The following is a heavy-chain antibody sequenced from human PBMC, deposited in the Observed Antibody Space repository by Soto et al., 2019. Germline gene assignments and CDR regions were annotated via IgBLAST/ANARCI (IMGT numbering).Heavy chain of an antibody. CDR2: INHSGST. CDR1: GGSFSGYY. CDR3: ARGTREQAFDI. V-gene: IGHV4-34*01. Sequence: PSETLSLTCAVYGGSFSGYYWSWIRQPPGKGLEWIGEINHSGSTNYNPSLKSRVTISVDTSKNQFSLKLSSVTAADTAVYYCARGTREQAFDIWGQGTMVTVSS. J-gene: IGHJ3*02.